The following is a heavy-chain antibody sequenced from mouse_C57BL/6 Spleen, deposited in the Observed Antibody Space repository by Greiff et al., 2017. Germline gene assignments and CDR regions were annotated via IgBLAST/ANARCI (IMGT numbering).Heavy chain of an antibody. CDR3: ARRGMPDGYYVGFAY. D-gene: IGHD2-3*01. CDR2: IDPSDSET. CDR1: GYTFTSYW. Sequence: VQLQQPGAELVRPGSSVKLSCKASGYTFTSYWMHWVKQRPIQGLEWIGNIDPSDSETHYNQKFKDKATLTVDKSSSTAYMQLSSLTSEDSAVYYCARRGMPDGYYVGFAYWGQGTLVTVSA. J-gene: IGHJ3*01. V-gene: IGHV1-52*01.